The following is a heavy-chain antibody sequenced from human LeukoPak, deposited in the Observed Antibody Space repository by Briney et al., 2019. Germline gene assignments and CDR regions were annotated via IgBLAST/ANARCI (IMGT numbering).Heavy chain of an antibody. CDR2: INPADSDT. Sequence: GESLKISCKGSGYSFTNYWIGWVRQMPGKGLEWMRIINPADSDTRKSPAFHGQVTISADKSISTAYLQWSSLKAADSAMYYCARVMYGGKEGTFDYWGQGTLVTVSS. J-gene: IGHJ4*02. V-gene: IGHV5-51*01. CDR3: ARVMYGGKEGTFDY. CDR1: GYSFTNYW. D-gene: IGHD4-23*01.